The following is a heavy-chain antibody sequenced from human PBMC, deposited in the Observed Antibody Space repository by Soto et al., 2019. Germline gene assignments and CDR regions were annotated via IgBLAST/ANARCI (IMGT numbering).Heavy chain of an antibody. Sequence: QVQLVQSGAEVKKPGASVKVSCKASGYTFTSYDINWVRQATGQGLEWMGWMNPNSGNTGYAQKFQDRVTXTRNTSIITAYMELSSLRSEDTAVYYCARPRSGSYYYGMDVWGQGTAVTVSS. CDR2: MNPNSGNT. D-gene: IGHD3-3*01. CDR1: GYTFTSYD. CDR3: ARPRSGSYYYGMDV. V-gene: IGHV1-8*01. J-gene: IGHJ6*02.